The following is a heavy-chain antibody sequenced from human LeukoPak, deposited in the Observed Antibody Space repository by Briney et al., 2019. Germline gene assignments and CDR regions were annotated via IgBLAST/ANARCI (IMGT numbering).Heavy chain of an antibody. Sequence: APVKVSCKASGGTFSSYAISWVRQAPGQGLEWMGRIIPILGIANYAQKFQGRVTITADKSTSTAYMELSSLRSEDTAVYYCASAYYYDSSGYPFDYWGQGTLVTVSS. J-gene: IGHJ4*02. CDR2: IIPILGIA. D-gene: IGHD3-22*01. CDR1: GGTFSSYA. CDR3: ASAYYYDSSGYPFDY. V-gene: IGHV1-69*04.